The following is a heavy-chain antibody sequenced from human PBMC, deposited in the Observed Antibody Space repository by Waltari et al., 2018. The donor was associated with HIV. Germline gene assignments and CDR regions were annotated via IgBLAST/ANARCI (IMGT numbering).Heavy chain of an antibody. J-gene: IGHJ6*02. Sequence: QVQLVQSGAEVKKPGAAVKVACQASGYTFTSSDFNGVRQATGQGLEGMGWMNPNSGNTGYAQKFQGRVTMTRNTSISTAYMELSSLRSEDTAVYYCARLVYCSSTSCYYYYYYGMDVWGQGTTFTVSS. V-gene: IGHV1-8*01. CDR3: ARLVYCSSTSCYYYYYYGMDV. CDR2: MNPNSGNT. CDR1: GYTFTSSD. D-gene: IGHD2-2*01.